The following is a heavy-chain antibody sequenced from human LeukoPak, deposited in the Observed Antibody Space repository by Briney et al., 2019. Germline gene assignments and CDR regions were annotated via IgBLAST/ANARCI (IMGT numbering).Heavy chain of an antibody. CDR3: ARDYQPMIVVAEGAFDI. CDR2: IYYSGST. V-gene: IGHV4-39*07. D-gene: IGHD3-22*01. CDR1: GGSISSSSYY. J-gene: IGHJ3*02. Sequence: SETLSLTCTVSGGSISSSSYYWGWIRQPPGKGLEWIGSIYYSGSTYYNPSLKSRVTISVDTSKNQFSLKLSSVTAADTAVYYCARDYQPMIVVAEGAFDIWGQGTMVTVSS.